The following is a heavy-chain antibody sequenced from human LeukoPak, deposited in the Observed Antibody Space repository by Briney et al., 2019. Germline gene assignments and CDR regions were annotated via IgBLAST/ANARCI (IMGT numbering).Heavy chain of an antibody. D-gene: IGHD1-26*01. J-gene: IGHJ4*02. Sequence: PGGPLRLSCAASGFSFSSYSMNWVRQAPGKGLEWVSSISSSKSYIFYADSVKGRFTISRDNAKNSLYLEMTSLRAEDTAVYYCASGSPAGDYWGQGTLVTVSS. CDR1: GFSFSSYS. V-gene: IGHV3-21*01. CDR3: ASGSPAGDY. CDR2: ISSSKSYI.